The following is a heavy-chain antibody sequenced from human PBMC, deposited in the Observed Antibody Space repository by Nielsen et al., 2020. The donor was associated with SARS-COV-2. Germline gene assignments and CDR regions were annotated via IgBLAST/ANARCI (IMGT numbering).Heavy chain of an antibody. D-gene: IGHD2-15*01. CDR2: IIPIFGTA. V-gene: IGHV1-69*13. Sequence: SVKVSCKDSGGTFSSYAISWVRQAPGQGLEWMGGIIPIFGTANYAQKFQGRVTITADESTSTAYMELSSLRSEDTAVYYCALGYCSGGSCYGYYYYYMDVWGKGTTVTVSS. J-gene: IGHJ6*03. CDR3: ALGYCSGGSCYGYYYYYMDV. CDR1: GGTFSSYA.